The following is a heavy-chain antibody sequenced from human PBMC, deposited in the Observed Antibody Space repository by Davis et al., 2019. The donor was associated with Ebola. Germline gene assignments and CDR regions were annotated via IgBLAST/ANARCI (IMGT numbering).Heavy chain of an antibody. J-gene: IGHJ4*02. CDR3: VKYSGKYYVY. CDR2: ISFSGNT. D-gene: IGHD1-26*01. V-gene: IGHV4-59*01. CDR1: GDTINPYY. Sequence: SETLSLTCTVSGDTINPYYWGWVRQPPGKGLEWIGWISFSGNTNDNPSLRSRLTISVDTSKNQFSLNLSSVTAADTAVYYCVKYSGKYYVYWGQGILVTVSS.